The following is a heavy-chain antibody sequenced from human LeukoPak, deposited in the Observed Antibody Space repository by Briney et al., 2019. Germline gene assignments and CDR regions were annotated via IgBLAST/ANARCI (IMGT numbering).Heavy chain of an antibody. CDR2: IRDDGSEK. V-gene: IGHV3-7*01. D-gene: IGHD3-10*01. CDR3: VRGGQGFGY. CDR1: GFTFRNYW. Sequence: GGSLRLSCEASGFTFRNYWMSWVRQAPGKGLEWVANIRDDGSEKYYVDSVKGRFTISRDNAKNSLYLQMNSLRDEDTALYYCVRGGQGFGYWGQGTLVTVSS. J-gene: IGHJ4*02.